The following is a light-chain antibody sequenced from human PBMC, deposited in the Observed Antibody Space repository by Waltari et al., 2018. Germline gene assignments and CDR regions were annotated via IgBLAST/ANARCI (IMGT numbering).Light chain of an antibody. V-gene: IGKV1-13*02. CDR1: QGISSS. CDR3: QQGNSYPFT. J-gene: IGKJ3*01. CDR2: AAS. Sequence: IQMSQSPSSLSASVGDRVTITCRASQGISSSLNWYQQKPGKAPKLLIYAASSLKSGVPSRFSGSGSGTVFTLTISSLQPEDFATYYCQQGNSYPFTFGPGTKLDIK.